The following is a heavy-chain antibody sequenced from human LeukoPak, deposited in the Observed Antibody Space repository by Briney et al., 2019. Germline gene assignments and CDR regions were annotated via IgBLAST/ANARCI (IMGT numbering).Heavy chain of an antibody. J-gene: IGHJ4*02. Sequence: PGGSLRLSCAVSGFTFDHYGMHWVRQAPGKGLECVSHITTGGSSTFHADSVKGRFTISRDNAKNSLYLQMNSLRGEDTAVYYCARVRYDSGWYDYWGQGALVIVSS. D-gene: IGHD6-19*01. CDR1: GFTFDHYG. CDR3: ARVRYDSGWYDY. CDR2: ITTGGSST. V-gene: IGHV3-48*03.